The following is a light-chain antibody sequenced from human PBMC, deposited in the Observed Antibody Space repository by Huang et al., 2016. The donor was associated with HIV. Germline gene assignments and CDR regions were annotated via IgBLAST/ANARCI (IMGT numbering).Light chain of an antibody. V-gene: IGKV3-15*01. J-gene: IGKJ2*01. CDR3: QHYANWPWFT. Sequence: EIVMTQSPVTLSVSPGERATLSCRASQSVSSNLAWYQQKPGQAPRLLIYGASTRATGIPARFSGSGSGTEFTLTINSLQSEDFAVYYCQHYANWPWFTFGQGTKL. CDR2: GAS. CDR1: QSVSSN.